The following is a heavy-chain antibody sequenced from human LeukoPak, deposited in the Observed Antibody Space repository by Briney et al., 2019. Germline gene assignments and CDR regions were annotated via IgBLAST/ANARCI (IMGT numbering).Heavy chain of an antibody. J-gene: IGHJ5*02. CDR2: INENGGNT. V-gene: IGHV3-23*01. D-gene: IGHD3-10*01. CDR1: GFTFRSSA. Sequence: PGGSLRLSCAASGFTFRSSAMSWVRQAPGKGLEWVSTINENGGNTYYADSVKGRFTISRGNSKNTLYLQMDSLRAEDTAVYYCANTLLWGYNWFDPWGQGTLVTVSS. CDR3: ANTLLWGYNWFDP.